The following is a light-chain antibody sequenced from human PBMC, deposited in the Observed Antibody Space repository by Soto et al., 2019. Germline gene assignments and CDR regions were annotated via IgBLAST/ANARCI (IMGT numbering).Light chain of an antibody. V-gene: IGKV3-15*01. Sequence: EVMMTQSPATLSVSPGERATLSCGASQSVRSSLAWYQQKPGQAPRLLIYAASTRATGIPARFSGSGSETEFTLTINSLQSEDSAVYYCQQYNTWPETFGQGTKV. CDR2: AAS. J-gene: IGKJ1*01. CDR1: QSVRSS. CDR3: QQYNTWPET.